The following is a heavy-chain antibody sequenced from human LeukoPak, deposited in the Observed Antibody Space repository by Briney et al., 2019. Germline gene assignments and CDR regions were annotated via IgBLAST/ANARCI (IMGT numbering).Heavy chain of an antibody. CDR2: INPNSGGT. J-gene: IGHJ3*02. CDR1: GYTFTGYY. V-gene: IGHV1-2*02. D-gene: IGHD4-17*01. CDR3: ARAPPHDYGDYRTFDI. Sequence: ASVKVSCKASGYTFTGYYMHWVRQAAGQGLEWMGWINPNSGGTNYAQKFQGRVTMTRDTSISTAYMELSRLRSDDTAVYYCARAPPHDYGDYRTFDIWGQGTMVAVSS.